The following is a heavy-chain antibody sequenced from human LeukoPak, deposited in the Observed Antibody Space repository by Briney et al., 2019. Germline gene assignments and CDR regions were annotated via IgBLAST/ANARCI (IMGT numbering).Heavy chain of an antibody. J-gene: IGHJ4*02. Sequence: GGSLRLSCAASRLTVSTNFMSWVRQAPGKGLEWVSVLYSSGRTEYADSVKGRFTISRDNSKNTLYLQMGSLRAEDMAVYYCARDVRAGGTTGLLEFWGQGTLATVSS. D-gene: IGHD3-16*01. CDR3: ARDVRAGGTTGLLEF. V-gene: IGHV3-66*01. CDR2: LYSSGRT. CDR1: RLTVSTNF.